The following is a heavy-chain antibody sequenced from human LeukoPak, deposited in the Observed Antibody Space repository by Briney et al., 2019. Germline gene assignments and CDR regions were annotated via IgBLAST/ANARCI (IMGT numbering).Heavy chain of an antibody. J-gene: IGHJ6*02. CDR1: GYTFTGYY. D-gene: IGHD5-18*01. CDR3: AREEVDTAMATMYHYCGMDV. V-gene: IGHV1-2*02. Sequence: ASVKVSCKASGYTFTGYYMHWVRQAPGQGLEWMGWINPNSGGTNYAHKFQGRVTMTSDTSISTAYMELSRLRSDDTAVYYCAREEVDTAMATMYHYCGMDVWGEGTTVTVS. CDR2: INPNSGGT.